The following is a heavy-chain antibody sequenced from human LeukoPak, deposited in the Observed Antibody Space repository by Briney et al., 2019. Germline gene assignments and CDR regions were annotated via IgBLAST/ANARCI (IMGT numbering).Heavy chain of an antibody. D-gene: IGHD3-22*01. V-gene: IGHV3-23*01. CDR2: ISGSGGST. CDR1: GFTLRSHA. CDR3: AKSLGSSGYYYVFDY. Sequence: GGSLRLSCAPSGFTLRSHAMSWVREAPGEGLEWVSVISGSGGSTYYAGSVKGRFTISRDNSKNTLYLQMNSLRAEDTAVYYCAKSLGSSGYYYVFDYWGQGTLVTVSS. J-gene: IGHJ4*02.